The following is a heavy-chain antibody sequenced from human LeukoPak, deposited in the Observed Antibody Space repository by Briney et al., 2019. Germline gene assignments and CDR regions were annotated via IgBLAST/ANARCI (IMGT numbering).Heavy chain of an antibody. CDR1: GFIFNKHA. D-gene: IGHD6-6*01. J-gene: IGHJ5*02. CDR3: AKWYSSSSGWFDP. CDR2: LSGSGGST. Sequence: GGSLRLSCAASGFIFNKHAMSWVRQAPGKGLEWVSGLSGSGGSTDYADSVKGRFTVSRDNSKNTLYLQMNSLRAEDTAVYYCAKWYSSSSGWFDPWGQGTLVTVSS. V-gene: IGHV3-23*01.